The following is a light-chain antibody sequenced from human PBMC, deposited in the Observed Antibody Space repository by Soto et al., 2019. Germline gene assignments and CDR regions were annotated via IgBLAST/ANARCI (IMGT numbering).Light chain of an antibody. Sequence: QSVLTQPPAVSAAPGQKVTISWSGSSSNIGGNSVSWYQQLPGTAPKLLIYDDNKRPSGIPDRFSGSKSGTSATLGITGFRTGDEADYYCGSWDSSLSAYVFGTGTKVTVL. J-gene: IGLJ1*01. CDR2: DDN. CDR3: GSWDSSLSAYV. V-gene: IGLV1-51*01. CDR1: SSNIGGNS.